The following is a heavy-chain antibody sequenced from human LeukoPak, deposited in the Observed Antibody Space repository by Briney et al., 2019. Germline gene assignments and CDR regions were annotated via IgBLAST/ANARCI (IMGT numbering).Heavy chain of an antibody. CDR1: GFIFSHYG. Sequence: GGSLRLSCAASGFIFSHYGMNWVRQAPGKGLEWVSGITSRSTTYYADSVKGRFTISRDNSKNTLYLQMNSLRAEDTAVYYCAKDGGLLWFGELTTTGVDVWGKGTTVTISS. CDR2: ITSRSTT. V-gene: IGHV3-NL1*01. D-gene: IGHD3-10*01. CDR3: AKDGGLLWFGELTTTGVDV. J-gene: IGHJ6*04.